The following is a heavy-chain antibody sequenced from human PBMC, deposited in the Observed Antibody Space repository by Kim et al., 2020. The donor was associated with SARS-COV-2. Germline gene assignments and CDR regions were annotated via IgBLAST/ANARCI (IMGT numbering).Heavy chain of an antibody. CDR2: ITTNSNTR. J-gene: IGHJ5*02. Sequence: GGSLRLSCAASGFTFSNYDMNWVRQAPGKGPEWLSYITTNSNTRYYADSVKGRFTISRDNAKNSLYLQMNSLRDEDTAVYYCARENPLDTTVWHNWLDPWGQGTLVTVSS. CDR3: ARENPLDTTVWHNWLDP. CDR1: GFTFSNYD. V-gene: IGHV3-48*02. D-gene: IGHD5-18*01.